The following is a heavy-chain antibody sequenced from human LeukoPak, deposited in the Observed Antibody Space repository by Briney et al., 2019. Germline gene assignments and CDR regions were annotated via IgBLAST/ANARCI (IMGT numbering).Heavy chain of an antibody. Sequence: SETLSLTCTVSGGSVSSRPHFWAWIRQTPGKGLEWIGTIYYTGSANYNPSLKSRVPMSVDTSKDHFSLNLSSVTATDTAVYFCVRLLGGYFAGNTFDIWGQGTVVSVSS. J-gene: IGHJ3*02. CDR2: IYYTGSA. CDR1: GGSVSSRPHF. V-gene: IGHV4-39*02. D-gene: IGHD3-9*01. CDR3: VRLLGGYFAGNTFDI.